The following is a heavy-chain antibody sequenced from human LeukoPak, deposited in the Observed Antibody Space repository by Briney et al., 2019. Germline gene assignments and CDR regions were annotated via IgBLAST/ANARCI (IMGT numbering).Heavy chain of an antibody. J-gene: IGHJ1*01. D-gene: IGHD2-21*02. CDR2: ISRSASII. CDR1: GFTFSPYG. Sequence: GGSLRLSCAASGFTFSPYGMNWIRQAPGKGLEWISYISRSASIIHYADSVKGRFTISRDDAKNSLYLQMNSLRAEDTAVYYCARDPCGADCHDEYFQYWGQGTLVTVSS. V-gene: IGHV3-48*01. CDR3: ARDPCGADCHDEYFQY.